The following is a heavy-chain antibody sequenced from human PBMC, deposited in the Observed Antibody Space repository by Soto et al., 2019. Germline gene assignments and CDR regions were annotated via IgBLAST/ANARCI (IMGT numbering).Heavy chain of an antibody. D-gene: IGHD5-12*01. V-gene: IGHV4-31*03. CDR3: ARSGYDLDY. J-gene: IGHJ4*02. CDR2: IYHSGST. CDR1: GGSISSGGYY. Sequence: PSETLSLTCTVXGGSISSGGYYWSWIRQHPGKGLEWIGYIYHSGSTHYNPSLKSRVTMSVDTSKNQFSLKLSSVTAADTAVYYCARSGYDLDYWGQGTLVTVSS.